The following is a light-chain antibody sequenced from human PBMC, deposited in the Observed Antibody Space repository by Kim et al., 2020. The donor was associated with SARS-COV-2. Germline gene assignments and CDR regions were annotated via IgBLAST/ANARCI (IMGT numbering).Light chain of an antibody. CDR3: QRSSWPIT. Sequence: SLSPKETATLPCRASQGVNNYLAWYQQKPGQAPRLLIYDVSNRATGIPARFSGSGSGTDFTLTISSLEPEDFALYYCQRSSWPITFGQGTRLEIK. CDR1: QGVNNY. CDR2: DVS. V-gene: IGKV3D-11*01. J-gene: IGKJ5*01.